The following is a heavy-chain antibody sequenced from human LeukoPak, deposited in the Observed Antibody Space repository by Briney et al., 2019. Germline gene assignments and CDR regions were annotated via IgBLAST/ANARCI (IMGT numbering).Heavy chain of an antibody. CDR1: EFTFSSYW. CDR3: ARGRYRGLVVIESYFDY. J-gene: IGHJ4*02. CDR2: IKQDGGEK. D-gene: IGHD3-22*01. Sequence: GGSLRLSCAASEFTFSSYWMSWVRQAPGKGLEWVANIKQDGGEKYYLDSVKGRFTVSRDNAKNSLYLQMNSLRAEDTAVYYCARGRYRGLVVIESYFDYWGQGTLVTVSS. V-gene: IGHV3-7*03.